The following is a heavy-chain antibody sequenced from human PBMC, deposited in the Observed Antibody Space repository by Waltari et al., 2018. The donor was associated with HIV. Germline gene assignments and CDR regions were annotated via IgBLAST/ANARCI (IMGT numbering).Heavy chain of an antibody. CDR3: ARRASSMLTATNVFDI. D-gene: IGHD2-8*01. CDR1: GLSLTSSGVG. J-gene: IGHJ3*02. CDR2: LYWNNEK. Sequence: QITLKESGPALVRPTRTLTLTCTFSGLSLTSSGVGVGWIRQPPGKAPEWLALLYWNNEKRYNPSLKNRLVITKDTSKNLVVMTMTYMDPGDTATYFCARRASSMLTATNVFDIWGQGTAVTVSS. V-gene: IGHV2-5*01.